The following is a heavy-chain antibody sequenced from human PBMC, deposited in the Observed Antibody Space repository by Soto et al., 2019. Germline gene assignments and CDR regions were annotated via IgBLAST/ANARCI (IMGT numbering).Heavy chain of an antibody. Sequence: LRLSCAASGFTFSDSWMDWARQVPGKGPEWVANINQDGSGKNYVDSVKGRFTISRDNAKNSLYLQMNSLRAEDTAVYYCASLGRHGWGQGTTVTVSS. CDR2: INQDGSGK. V-gene: IGHV3-7*01. D-gene: IGHD3-16*01. CDR1: GFTFSDSW. J-gene: IGHJ6*02. CDR3: ASLGRHG.